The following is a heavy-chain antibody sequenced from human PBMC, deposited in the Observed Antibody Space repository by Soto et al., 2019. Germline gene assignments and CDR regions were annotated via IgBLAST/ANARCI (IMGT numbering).Heavy chain of an antibody. V-gene: IGHV3-23*01. Sequence: XVSLRLSCAASGFSFNTYAMSWVRQAPGKGLEWVSFISGSGGSTSYADSVKGRFTISRDNSKNTLYLQMNSLRAEDTAVYYCQTCLRSISCSIDYWGQGTLVTVSS. D-gene: IGHD2-2*01. CDR3: QTCLRSISCSIDY. J-gene: IGHJ4*02. CDR2: ISGSGGST. CDR1: GFSFNTYA.